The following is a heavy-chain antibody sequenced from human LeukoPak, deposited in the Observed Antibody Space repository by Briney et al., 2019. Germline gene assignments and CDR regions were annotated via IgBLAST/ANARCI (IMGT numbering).Heavy chain of an antibody. D-gene: IGHD1-1*01. CDR3: ARHLGTTFDY. J-gene: IGHJ4*02. CDR2: IKQDGSEK. CDR1: GLTFSSYW. V-gene: IGHV3-7*04. Sequence: AGRSLRLSCAASGLTFSSYWMTSVRQAPGKGLEWVANIKQDGSEKYYVDSVKGRFTISRDNAKNSLYLQMNSLRAEDTAVYYCARHLGTTFDYWGQGTLVTVSS.